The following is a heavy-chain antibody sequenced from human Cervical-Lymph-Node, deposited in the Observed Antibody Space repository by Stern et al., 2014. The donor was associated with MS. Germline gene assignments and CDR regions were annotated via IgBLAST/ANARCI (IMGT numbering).Heavy chain of an antibody. J-gene: IGHJ6*02. D-gene: IGHD6-13*01. CDR1: GFTFSSYG. CDR2: IWYDGSNK. Sequence: VQLVESGGGVVQPGRSLRLSCAASGFTFSSYGMHWVRQAPGKGLERVAVIWYDGSNKYYADSVKGRFTISRDNSKNTLYLQMNSLRAEDTAVYYCARSSSPSPYYYYGMDVWGQGTTVTVSS. V-gene: IGHV3-33*01. CDR3: ARSSSPSPYYYYGMDV.